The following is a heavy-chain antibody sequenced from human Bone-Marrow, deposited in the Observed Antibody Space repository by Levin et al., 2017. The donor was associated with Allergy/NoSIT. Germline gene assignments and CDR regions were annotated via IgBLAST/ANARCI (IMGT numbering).Heavy chain of an antibody. V-gene: IGHV3-33*01. CDR3: ARDLSYSTDWPAY. CDR1: GFTLSSYG. Sequence: LSLTCAASGFTLSSYGMHWVRQAPGKGPEWVAFISFDGTNVYYANSVKGRFTISRDNSKVYLQMNSLRGEDTAVYYCARDLSYSTDWPAYWGQGTLVTVSS. CDR2: ISFDGTNV. D-gene: IGHD2/OR15-2a*01. J-gene: IGHJ4*02.